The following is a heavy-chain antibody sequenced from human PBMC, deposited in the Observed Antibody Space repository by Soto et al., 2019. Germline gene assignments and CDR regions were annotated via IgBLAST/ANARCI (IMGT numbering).Heavy chain of an antibody. V-gene: IGHV1-8*01. CDR2: MNPNSGNT. D-gene: IGHD4-4*01. J-gene: IGHJ6*03. Sequence: GASVKVSCKASGYTFTSYDINWVRQATGQGLEWMGWMNPNSGNTGYAQKFQGRVTMTRNTSISTAYMGLSSLRSDDTAVYYCARDPDSNYEGYMDVWGKGTTVTVSS. CDR1: GYTFTSYD. CDR3: ARDPDSNYEGYMDV.